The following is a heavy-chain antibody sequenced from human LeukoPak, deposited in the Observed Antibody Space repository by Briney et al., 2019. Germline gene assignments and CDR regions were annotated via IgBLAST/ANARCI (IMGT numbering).Heavy chain of an antibody. J-gene: IGHJ4*02. D-gene: IGHD3-3*01. CDR2: IYTSGST. Sequence: SETLSLTCTVSGGSISSYYWSWIRQPAGKGLEWIGRIYTSGSTNYNPSLKSRVTMSVDTSKNQFSLKLSSVTAADTAVYYCARDRSSPIFPQEGFYFDYWGQGTLVTVSS. CDR1: GGSISSYY. CDR3: ARDRSSPIFPQEGFYFDY. V-gene: IGHV4-4*07.